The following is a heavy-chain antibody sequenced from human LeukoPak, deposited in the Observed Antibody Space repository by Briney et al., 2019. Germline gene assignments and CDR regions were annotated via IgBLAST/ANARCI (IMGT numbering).Heavy chain of an antibody. CDR3: AAPQSRISSYYYVMDV. J-gene: IGHJ6*02. CDR1: GGTFRSYA. CDR2: IIPVLGIA. V-gene: IGHV1-69*10. Sequence: GASVKVSCKASGGTFRSYAFTWVRQAPGQGLEWMGGIIPVLGIASYAQKFQGRVTITADESTSTAYMELSSLISEDTAVYYCAAPQSRISSYYYVMDVWGQGTTVTVSS. D-gene: IGHD2-15*01.